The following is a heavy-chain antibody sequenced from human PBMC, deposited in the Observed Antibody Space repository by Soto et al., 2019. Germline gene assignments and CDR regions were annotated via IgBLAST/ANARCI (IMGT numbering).Heavy chain of an antibody. CDR2: ISGYNGNT. V-gene: IGHV1-18*01. CDR3: AATGGNYFGLDV. CDR1: DNNVTHYV. J-gene: IGHJ6*02. Sequence: DSAKVSCKSYDNNVTHYVISWVLQAPGQGLEWMGWISGYNGNTKYAQKFQDRVTMTADTSTRTAFMEVRSLTSDDTGVYFCAATGGNYFGLDVWGQGTTVTVSS. D-gene: IGHD2-8*02.